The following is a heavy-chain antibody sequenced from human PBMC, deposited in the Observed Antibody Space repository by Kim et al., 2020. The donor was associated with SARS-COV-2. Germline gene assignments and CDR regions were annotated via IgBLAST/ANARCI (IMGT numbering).Heavy chain of an antibody. Sequence: SETLSLICTVSGGSISSSSYYWGWIRQPPGKGLEWIGSIYYSGSTYYNPSLKSRVTISVDTSKNQFSLKLSSVTAADTAVYYCARFSGWYRTHYYFDYWGQGTLVTVSS. V-gene: IGHV4-39*07. CDR2: IYYSGST. CDR1: GGSISSSSYY. J-gene: IGHJ4*02. D-gene: IGHD6-19*01. CDR3: ARFSGWYRTHYYFDY.